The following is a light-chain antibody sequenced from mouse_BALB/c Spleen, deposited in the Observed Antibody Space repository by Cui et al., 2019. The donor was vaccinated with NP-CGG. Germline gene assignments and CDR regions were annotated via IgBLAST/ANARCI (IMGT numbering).Light chain of an antibody. CDR2: GTN. V-gene: IGLV1*01. J-gene: IGLJ1*01. CDR3: ALWYGNHWV. Sequence: QAVVTQESALTTSPGETVTLTCRSNTGAVTPSNYANWVQEKPDHLFTGLIGGTNNRVPGVPARFSGSLIGDKAALTITGAQTEDEAIYFCALWYGNHWVFGGGTKLTVL. CDR1: TGAVTPSNY.